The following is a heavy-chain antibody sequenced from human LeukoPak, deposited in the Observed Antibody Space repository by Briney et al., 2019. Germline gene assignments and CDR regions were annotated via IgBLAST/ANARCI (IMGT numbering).Heavy chain of an antibody. D-gene: IGHD3-10*01. Sequence: ASAKVSCKASGYTFTSYYMHWVRQAPGQGLEWMGIINPSGGSTSYAQKFQGRVTMTRDMSTSTVYMELSSLRSEDTAVYYCARDDRYYGSGSYQQEDYWGQGTLVTVSS. CDR2: INPSGGST. CDR1: GYTFTSYY. J-gene: IGHJ4*02. V-gene: IGHV1-46*01. CDR3: ARDDRYYGSGSYQQEDY.